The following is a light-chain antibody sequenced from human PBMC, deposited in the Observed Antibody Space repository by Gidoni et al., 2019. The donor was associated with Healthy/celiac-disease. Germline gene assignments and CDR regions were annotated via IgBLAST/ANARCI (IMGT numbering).Light chain of an antibody. CDR1: QSIRSY. Sequence: DIQMTQSPSSLSASVGDRVTITCRASQSIRSYLNWYQQKPGKAPKLLIYAASSGQSGVPSRFSGSGSGTDFTLNISSLEPEDFGTYYCQQSYSTPGGGFGQGTKVEIK. V-gene: IGKV1-39*01. CDR3: QQSYSTPGGG. J-gene: IGKJ1*01. CDR2: AAS.